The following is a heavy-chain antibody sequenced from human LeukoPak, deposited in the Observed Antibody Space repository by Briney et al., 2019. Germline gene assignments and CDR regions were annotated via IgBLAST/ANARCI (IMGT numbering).Heavy chain of an antibody. V-gene: IGHV3-53*01. CDR2: IYSGGST. CDR1: GFTVSSNY. D-gene: IGHD5-24*01. J-gene: IGHJ4*02. Sequence: PGGSLRLSCAASGFTVSSNYMSWVRQAPGKGLEWVSVIYSGGSTYYADSVKGRFTISRDNSKNTLYLQMNSLRAEDTAVYYCARVVFGWLQYYFDYWGQGTLVTVSS. CDR3: ARVVFGWLQYYFDY.